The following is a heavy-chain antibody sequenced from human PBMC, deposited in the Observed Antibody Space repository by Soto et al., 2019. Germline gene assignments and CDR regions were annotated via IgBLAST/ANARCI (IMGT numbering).Heavy chain of an antibody. Sequence: GGSLRLSCAASGFTFSNAWMNWVRQAPGKGLEWVGRIKSKTDGGTTDYAAPVKGRFTISRDDSKNTLYLQMNSLKTEDTAVYYCTTVSCSGGSCHNDYWGQGTLVTVSS. CDR2: IKSKTDGGTT. J-gene: IGHJ4*02. V-gene: IGHV3-15*07. CDR3: TTVSCSGGSCHNDY. D-gene: IGHD2-15*01. CDR1: GFTFSNAW.